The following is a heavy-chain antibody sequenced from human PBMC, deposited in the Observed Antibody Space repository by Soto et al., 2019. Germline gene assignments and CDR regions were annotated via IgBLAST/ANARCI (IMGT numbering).Heavy chain of an antibody. CDR1: GYTLTELS. D-gene: IGHD3-9*01. Sequence: ASVKVSCKVSGYTLTELSMHWVRQAPGKGLEWMGGFDPEDGETIYAQKFQGRVTMTEDTSTDTAYIELSSLRSEDTAVYYCATTWRIVRYFDWPPRSNWFDPWGQGTLVTVSS. V-gene: IGHV1-24*01. J-gene: IGHJ5*02. CDR2: FDPEDGET. CDR3: ATTWRIVRYFDWPPRSNWFDP.